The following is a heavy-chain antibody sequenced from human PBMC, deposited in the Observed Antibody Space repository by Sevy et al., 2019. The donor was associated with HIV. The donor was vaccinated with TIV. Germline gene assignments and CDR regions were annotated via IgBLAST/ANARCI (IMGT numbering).Heavy chain of an antibody. CDR2: ISGTYGRT. Sequence: GGSLRLSCTASGFTFGTYAMSWVRQAPGKGLEWVSGISGTYGRTYYADSVKGRFTISRDNSKNTLYLQMNSLRAEDTALYYCAKDLYYDTSLSDYWGQGIRVTVSS. V-gene: IGHV3-23*01. J-gene: IGHJ4*02. CDR3: AKDLYYDTSLSDY. D-gene: IGHD3-22*01. CDR1: GFTFGTYA.